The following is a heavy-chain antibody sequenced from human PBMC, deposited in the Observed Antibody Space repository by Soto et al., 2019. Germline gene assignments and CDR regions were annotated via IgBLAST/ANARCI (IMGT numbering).Heavy chain of an antibody. CDR1: SVSITSSNW. J-gene: IGHJ4*02. CDR2: ISPSGTV. D-gene: IGHD3-16*01. V-gene: IGHV4-4*02. Sequence: QVRLQESGPGLVKPSETVSLTCDVSSVSITSSNWWTWVRQPPGKGLEWIGKISPSGTVNYNATLGSRVIISVDKPKNQSSLKLMSVTAADTAVYYCARDYDGFDYWGQGILVTVSS. CDR3: ARDYDGFDY.